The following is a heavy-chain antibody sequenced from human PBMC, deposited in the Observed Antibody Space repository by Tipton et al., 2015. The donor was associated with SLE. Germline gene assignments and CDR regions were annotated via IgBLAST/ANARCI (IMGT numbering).Heavy chain of an antibody. CDR3: ATTRGIAAPFDY. CDR2: IYYSGST. V-gene: IGHV4-39*07. D-gene: IGHD6-13*01. J-gene: IGHJ4*02. CDR1: GGSISSSSYY. Sequence: TLSLTCTVSGGSISSSSYYWGWIRQPPGKGLEWIGSIYYSGSTYYNPSLKSRVTISVDKSKNQFSLKLSSVTAADTAVYYCATTRGIAAPFDYWGQGTLVTVSS.